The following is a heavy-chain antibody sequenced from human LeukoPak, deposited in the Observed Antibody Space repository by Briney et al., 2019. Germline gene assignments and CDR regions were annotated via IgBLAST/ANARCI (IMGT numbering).Heavy chain of an antibody. Sequence: PGGSLRLSCAASGFTVSSNYMSWVRQAPGKGLEWVSVIYSDGSTYYSDSVKGRFTISRDNSKNTLYLQMNSLRAEVTAVYYCAREAYDSNSLAFDIWGQGTMVTVSS. J-gene: IGHJ3*02. D-gene: IGHD3-22*01. V-gene: IGHV3-66*02. CDR2: IYSDGST. CDR1: GFTVSSNY. CDR3: AREAYDSNSLAFDI.